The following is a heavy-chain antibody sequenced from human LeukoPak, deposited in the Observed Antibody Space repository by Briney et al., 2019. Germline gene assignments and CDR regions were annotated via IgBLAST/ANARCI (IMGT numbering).Heavy chain of an antibody. V-gene: IGHV3-74*01. CDR3: ASSRDGLRIQLWYY. Sequence: GGSLRLSCAAPGFTFSSYWMHWVRQAPGKGLVWVSRINSDGSSTSYADSVRGRFTISRDNAKNTLYLQMNSLRAEDTAVYYCASSRDGLRIQLWYYWGQGTLVTVSS. CDR2: INSDGSST. J-gene: IGHJ4*02. CDR1: GFTFSSYW. D-gene: IGHD5-18*01.